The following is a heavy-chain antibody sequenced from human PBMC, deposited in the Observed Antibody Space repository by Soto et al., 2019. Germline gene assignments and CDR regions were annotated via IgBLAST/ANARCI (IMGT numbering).Heavy chain of an antibody. CDR1: GFTFSSYA. CDR3: AKDRVRFGGPLSDY. D-gene: IGHD3-3*01. V-gene: IGHV3-23*01. CDR2: ISGSGGST. J-gene: IGHJ4*02. Sequence: HPGGSLRLSCAASGFTFSSYAMSWVRQAPGKGLEWVSAISGSGGSTYYADSVKGRFTIPRDNSKNTLYLQMNSLRAEDTAVYYCAKDRVRFGGPLSDYWGQGTLVTVSS.